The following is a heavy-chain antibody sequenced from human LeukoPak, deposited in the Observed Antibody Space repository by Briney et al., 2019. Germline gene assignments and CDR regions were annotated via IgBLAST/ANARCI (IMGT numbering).Heavy chain of an antibody. Sequence: SVKVSCKASGGTFSSYAISWVRQSPGQGLEWMGGIIPIFGTANYAQKFQGRVTITADESTSTAYMELSSLRSEDTAVYYCARYRAATGGIEYYFDYWGQGTLVTVSS. D-gene: IGHD1-14*01. V-gene: IGHV1-69*13. J-gene: IGHJ4*02. CDR3: ARYRAATGGIEYYFDY. CDR2: IIPIFGTA. CDR1: GGTFSSYA.